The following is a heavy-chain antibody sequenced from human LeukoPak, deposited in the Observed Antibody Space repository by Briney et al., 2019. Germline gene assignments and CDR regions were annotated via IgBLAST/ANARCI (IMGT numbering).Heavy chain of an antibody. CDR3: ASKNQWLVRFDY. CDR1: GITFSSYS. D-gene: IGHD6-19*01. Sequence: GSLRLSCAVSGITFSSYSMNWIRQPPGKGLEWIGEINHSGSTNYNPSLKSRVTISVNTSKNQFSLKLSSVTAADTAVYYCASKNQWLVRFDYWGQGTLVTVSS. J-gene: IGHJ4*02. V-gene: IGHV4-34*01. CDR2: INHSGST.